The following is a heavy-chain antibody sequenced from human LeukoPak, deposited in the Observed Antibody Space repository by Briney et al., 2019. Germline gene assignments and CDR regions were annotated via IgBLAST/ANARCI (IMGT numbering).Heavy chain of an antibody. J-gene: IGHJ4*02. V-gene: IGHV1-2*02. CDR2: TNPNSGGT. CDR1: GYTFTSYG. Sequence: ASVKVSCKASGYTFTSYGISWVRQAPGQGLEWMGWTNPNSGGTNYAQKFQGRVTMTRDTSISTAYMELSRLRSDDTAVYYCARDRLRIAVAGTLEYWGQGTLVAVSS. D-gene: IGHD6-19*01. CDR3: ARDRLRIAVAGTLEY.